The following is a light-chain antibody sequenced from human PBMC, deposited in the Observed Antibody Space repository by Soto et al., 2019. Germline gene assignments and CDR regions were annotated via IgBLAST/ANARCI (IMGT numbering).Light chain of an antibody. CDR1: QSITSY. CDR3: QQTYSSPPT. V-gene: IGKV1-39*01. J-gene: IGKJ4*01. Sequence: DIQMTQSPSSLSASVGDRVTIACRASQSITSYLNWYQQKAGKAPKLLIFVASSMQTVVPSRFSGSGSGTDFTLTISSLQPEDLPTYYCQQTYSSPPTFGGGTKVEIK. CDR2: VAS.